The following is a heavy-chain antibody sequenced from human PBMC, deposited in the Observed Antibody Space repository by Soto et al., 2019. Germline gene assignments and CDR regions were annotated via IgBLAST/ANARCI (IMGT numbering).Heavy chain of an antibody. V-gene: IGHV4-59*01. Sequence: SETRSLTCTVSVGSISSYYWSWIRQPPGSALEWIGYIQYSGDTNYNSSLKSRVTISVDRSRNRFSLKLTSVTAADTAFYYCARHDYADRTFDLWGQGTKVTVSS. CDR1: VGSISSYY. J-gene: IGHJ3*01. D-gene: IGHD5-12*01. CDR2: IQYSGDT. CDR3: ARHDYADRTFDL.